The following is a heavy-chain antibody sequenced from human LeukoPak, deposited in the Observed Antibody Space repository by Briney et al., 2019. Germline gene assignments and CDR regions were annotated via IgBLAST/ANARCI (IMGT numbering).Heavy chain of an antibody. D-gene: IGHD6-13*01. CDR1: GYTFTSYG. J-gene: IGHJ5*02. CDR2: ISAYNGNT. V-gene: IGHV1-18*01. Sequence: GASAKVSCKASGYTFTSYGISWVRQAPGQGLEWMGWISAYNGNTNYAQKLQGRVTMTTDTSTSTAYMELRSLRSDDTAVYYCARALTDSTGDWFDPWGQGTLVTVSS. CDR3: ARALTDSTGDWFDP.